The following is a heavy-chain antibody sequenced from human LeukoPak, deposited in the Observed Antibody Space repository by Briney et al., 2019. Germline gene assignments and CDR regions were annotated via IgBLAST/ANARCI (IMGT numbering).Heavy chain of an antibody. D-gene: IGHD3-3*01. CDR3: AKDGLDFWSGYHDY. V-gene: IGHV3-23*01. CDR1: GFTFSSYG. Sequence: GGTLRLSCAASGFTFSSYGMSWVRQAPGKGLEWVSAISGSGGSTYYADSVKGRFTISRDNSKNTLYLQMNSLRAEDTAVYYRAKDGLDFWSGYHDYWGQGTLVTVSS. CDR2: ISGSGGST. J-gene: IGHJ4*02.